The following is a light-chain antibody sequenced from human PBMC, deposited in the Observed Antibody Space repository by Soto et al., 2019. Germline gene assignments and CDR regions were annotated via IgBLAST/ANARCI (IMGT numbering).Light chain of an antibody. CDR1: QSVSSNN. V-gene: IGKV3-20*01. CDR3: QQYGRSPFT. J-gene: IGKJ3*01. Sequence: EIVLTQSPGTLSLSPGERATLSCRASQSVSSNNLAWYQQRPGQAPRVVIYGASTRATGIPERFSGSGSGTDFPLTISRLEPDDFAVYYCQQYGRSPFTFGPGTKVDIK. CDR2: GAS.